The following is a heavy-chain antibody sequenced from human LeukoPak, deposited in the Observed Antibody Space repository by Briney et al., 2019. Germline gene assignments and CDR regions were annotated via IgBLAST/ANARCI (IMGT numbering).Heavy chain of an antibody. D-gene: IGHD3-22*01. V-gene: IGHV2-70*01. Sequence: SGPALAKPTQTLTLTCTFSGFSLSTTGMCVSWIRQPPVKALEWLALNDWDDDKYYSTSLKTRLTISKDTSKNQVVLTMTNMDPVDTATYYCARSTYYYDSSGYLFDYWGQGTLVTVSS. CDR2: NDWDDDK. CDR1: GFSLSTTGMC. CDR3: ARSTYYYDSSGYLFDY. J-gene: IGHJ4*02.